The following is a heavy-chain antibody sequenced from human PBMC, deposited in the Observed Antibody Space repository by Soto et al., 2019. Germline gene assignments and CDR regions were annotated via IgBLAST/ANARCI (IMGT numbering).Heavy chain of an antibody. D-gene: IGHD1-26*01. Sequence: QVQLVQSGAEVKKPGASVKVSCKASGYTFTSYYMHWVRQAPGQGLEWMGIINPSGGSTSYAQKFQGRVTMTRVTSTSTVYTELSSLRSEDTAVYYCARETLVGATENDAFDIWGQGTMVTVSS. V-gene: IGHV1-46*01. CDR1: GYTFTSYY. CDR3: ARETLVGATENDAFDI. CDR2: INPSGGST. J-gene: IGHJ3*02.